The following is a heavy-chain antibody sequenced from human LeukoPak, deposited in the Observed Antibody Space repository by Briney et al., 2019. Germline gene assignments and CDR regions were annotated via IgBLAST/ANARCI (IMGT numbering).Heavy chain of an antibody. CDR3: ARSSRVDAFDI. D-gene: IGHD3-10*01. CDR2: IYYSGST. V-gene: IGHV4-59*01. Sequence: SETLSLTCTLSGGSISSYYWSWIRQPPGKGLECIGYIYYSGSTNYNPSLKSRVPISVDTSKNQFSLKLSSVTAAGTAVYYCARSSRVDAFDIWGQGTMVTVSS. J-gene: IGHJ3*02. CDR1: GGSISSYY.